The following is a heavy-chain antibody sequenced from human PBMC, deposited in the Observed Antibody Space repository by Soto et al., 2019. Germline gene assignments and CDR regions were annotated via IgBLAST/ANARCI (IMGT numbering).Heavy chain of an antibody. D-gene: IGHD4-17*01. CDR1: GGTFSSYA. J-gene: IGHJ2*01. CDR3: SRISATVTTTRGGWYFDL. V-gene: IGHV1-69*01. Sequence: QVQLVQSGAEVKKPGSSVKVSCKASGGTFSSYAISWVRQAPGQGLEWMGGIIPIFGTANYAQKYQGRVAITADESTSPAYMDLSSLRSEDTRVYYCSRISATVTTTRGGWYFDLWGRGTLVTVSS. CDR2: IIPIFGTA.